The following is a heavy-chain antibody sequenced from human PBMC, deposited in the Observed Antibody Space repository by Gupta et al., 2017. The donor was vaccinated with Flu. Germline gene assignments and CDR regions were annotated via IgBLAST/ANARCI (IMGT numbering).Heavy chain of an antibody. J-gene: IGHJ6*02. CDR2: IKSKTDGGTT. D-gene: IGHD2-2*02. Sequence: EVQLVESGGGLVKPGGSLRLSCAASGFTFSNACTSRAPPSPGKGLEWVGRIKSKTDGGTTDYAAPVKGRFTISRDDSKNTLYLQMNSLKTEDTAVYYCTTDPTHCSSTSCYRVVDYYGMDVWGQGTTVTVSS. CDR3: TTDPTHCSSTSCYRVVDYYGMDV. CDR1: GFTFSNAC. V-gene: IGHV3-15*01.